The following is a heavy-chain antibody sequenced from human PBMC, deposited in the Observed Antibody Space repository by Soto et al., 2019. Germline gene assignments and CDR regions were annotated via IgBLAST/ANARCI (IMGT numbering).Heavy chain of an antibody. CDR2: ISYSGST. J-gene: IGHJ4*02. Sequence: SETLSLTCTVSGASMSSHYWTWLRQSPGKGLEWIGYISYSGSTYYNPSHKSRVTISADTSRNQFSLKLSAVIGADTAVYYCARADPDASVGYWGQGTLVTVSS. CDR3: ARADPDASVGY. CDR1: GASMSSHY. D-gene: IGHD3-16*01. V-gene: IGHV4-59*11.